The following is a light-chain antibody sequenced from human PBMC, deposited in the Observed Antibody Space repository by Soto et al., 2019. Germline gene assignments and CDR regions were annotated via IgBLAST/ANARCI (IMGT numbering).Light chain of an antibody. CDR1: QSISSW. V-gene: IGKV1-5*01. Sequence: DIQMTQSPSTLSASVGDRVTITCRASQSISSWLAWYQQKPGKAPKLLIYDASSLESGVPSRFSGSVSGTEFTLTFSSLQPDDFATHYCQHYNSYSSTFGGGTTVEIK. CDR3: QHYNSYSST. CDR2: DAS. J-gene: IGKJ4*01.